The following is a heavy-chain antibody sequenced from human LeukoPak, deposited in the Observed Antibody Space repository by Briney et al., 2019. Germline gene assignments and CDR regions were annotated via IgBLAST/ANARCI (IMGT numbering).Heavy chain of an antibody. D-gene: IGHD3-10*01. CDR3: ASVLDYYGSGSYLNWFDP. CDR2: IYYSGST. J-gene: IGHJ5*02. Sequence: SETLSLTCTVSGGSISSSSYYWGWIRQPPGKGLEWIGSIYYSGSTYYNPSLKSRVTIPVDTSKNQFSLKLSSVTAADTAVYYCASVLDYYGSGSYLNWFDPWGQGTLVTVPS. CDR1: GGSISSSSYY. V-gene: IGHV4-39*01.